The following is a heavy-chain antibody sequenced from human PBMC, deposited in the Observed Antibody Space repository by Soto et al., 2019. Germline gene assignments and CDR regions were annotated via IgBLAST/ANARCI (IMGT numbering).Heavy chain of an antibody. CDR2: ISGSGGST. J-gene: IGHJ6*03. CDR3: ATRNAAVRGAMYYYYMDV. Sequence: EVQLLESGGGLVQPGGSLRLSCAASGFTFSSYAMSWVRQAPGKGLEWVSGISGSGGSTYYADSVKGRFSISRDNSKNTLYLQMNSLRAEDTAVYYYATRNAAVRGAMYYYYMDVWGKGTTVTVSS. CDR1: GFTFSSYA. D-gene: IGHD3-10*01. V-gene: IGHV3-23*01.